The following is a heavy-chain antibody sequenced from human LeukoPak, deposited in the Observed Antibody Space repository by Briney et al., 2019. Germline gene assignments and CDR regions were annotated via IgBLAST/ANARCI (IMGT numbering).Heavy chain of an antibody. D-gene: IGHD6-6*01. CDR3: ARVAHSARYYYYYYMDV. V-gene: IGHV4-34*01. CDR1: GFTFGDYA. CDR2: INHSGST. J-gene: IGHJ6*03. Sequence: GSLRLSCTRSGFTFGDYAMSWVGQAPGKGLEGMGEINHSGSTNYNPSLTRRVIISVDTSKNQFPLQRSSVTAAATAVYYCARVAHSARYYYYYYMDVWGKGTTVTVSS.